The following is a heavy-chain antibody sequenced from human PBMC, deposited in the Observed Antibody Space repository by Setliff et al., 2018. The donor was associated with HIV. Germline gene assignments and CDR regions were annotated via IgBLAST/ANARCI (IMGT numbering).Heavy chain of an antibody. CDR3: ARRGAYGYDYFDY. CDR2: IFHSAST. CDR1: GYSISSGYY. D-gene: IGHD5-12*01. J-gene: IGHJ4*02. V-gene: IGHV4-38-2*01. Sequence: PSETLSLTCAVSGYSISSGYYWDWIRQPPGKGLEWIGGIFHSASTNYNPSLKSRVTISIDTSKNQFALKLTSVTAADTAVYYCARRGAYGYDYFDYWGPGMLVTVSS.